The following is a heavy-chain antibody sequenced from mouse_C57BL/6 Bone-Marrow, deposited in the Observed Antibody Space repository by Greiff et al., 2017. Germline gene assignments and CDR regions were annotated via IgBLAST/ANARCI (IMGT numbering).Heavy chain of an antibody. CDR3: ARWGYYGSSYDWYFDV. J-gene: IGHJ1*03. CDR2: IHPNSGST. Sequence: VQLQQPGAELVKPGASVKLSCKASGYTFTSYWMHWVKQRPGQGLEWIGMIHPNSGSTNYKEKFKSKATLTVDKSSSTAYMQRSSLTSEDSAVYYGARWGYYGSSYDWYFDVWGTGTTVTVSS. D-gene: IGHD1-1*01. V-gene: IGHV1-64*01. CDR1: GYTFTSYW.